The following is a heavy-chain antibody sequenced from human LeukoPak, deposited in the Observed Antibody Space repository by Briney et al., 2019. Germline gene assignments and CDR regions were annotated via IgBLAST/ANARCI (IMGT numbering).Heavy chain of an antibody. V-gene: IGHV1-2*02. D-gene: IGHD3-9*01. J-gene: IGHJ4*02. CDR1: AYTFSGYY. CDR2: INFNSGGK. Sequence: ASVKVSCKASAYTFSGYYIHWVRQAPGQGLEWMGWINFNSGGKIFAEKFQDRVTTARDTSISTAYMELSRLRSDDTAMYYCARQIVSGSMGCDFWGQGTLVTVSS. CDR3: ARQIVSGSMGCDF.